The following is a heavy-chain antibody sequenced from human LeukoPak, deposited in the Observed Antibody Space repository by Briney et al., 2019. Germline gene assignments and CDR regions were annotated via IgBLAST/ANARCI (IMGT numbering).Heavy chain of an antibody. CDR3: ARGRDLDY. CDR2: IKQDGSKE. V-gene: IGHV3-7*04. Sequence: GGSLRLSCAASAFTFSNAWMTWVRQAPGKGLEWVASIKQDGSKEYYVDSVKGRFTISRDSAKSSLCLQMNSLRAEDTAVYYCARGRDLDYWGQGTLVTVSS. CDR1: AFTFSNAW. J-gene: IGHJ4*02.